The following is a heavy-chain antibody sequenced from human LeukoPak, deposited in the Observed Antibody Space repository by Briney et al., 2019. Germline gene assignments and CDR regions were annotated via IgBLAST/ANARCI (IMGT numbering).Heavy chain of an antibody. D-gene: IGHD2-15*01. CDR3: ARQAAFRGYCSGGSCYSHYYYYMDV. CDR1: GYSFTSYW. Sequence: GESLQISCKGSGYSFTSYWIGWVRQMPGKGLEWMGIIYPGDSDTSYSPSFQGQVTISADKSISTAYLQWSSLKASDTAMYYCARQAAFRGYCSGGSCYSHYYYYMDVWGKGTTVTISS. V-gene: IGHV5-51*01. CDR2: IYPGDSDT. J-gene: IGHJ6*03.